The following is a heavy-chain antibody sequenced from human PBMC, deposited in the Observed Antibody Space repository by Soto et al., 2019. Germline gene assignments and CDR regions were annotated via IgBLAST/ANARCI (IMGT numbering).Heavy chain of an antibody. V-gene: IGHV3-23*01. CDR2: ISGSGGST. Sequence: GGSLRLSCAASGFTFSSYAMSWVRQAPGKGLEWVSAISGSGGSTYYADSVKGRFTISRDNSKNTLYLQMNSLRAEDTAVYYCAKDEELGYSYGYTPYYYYYYGMDVWGQGTTVTVSS. J-gene: IGHJ6*02. D-gene: IGHD5-18*01. CDR3: AKDEELGYSYGYTPYYYYYYGMDV. CDR1: GFTFSSYA.